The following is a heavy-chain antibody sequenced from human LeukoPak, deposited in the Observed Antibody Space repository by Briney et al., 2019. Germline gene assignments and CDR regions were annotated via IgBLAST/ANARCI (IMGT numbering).Heavy chain of an antibody. V-gene: IGHV5-51*01. CDR1: GYRFASYW. CDR2: ISPSDSDS. J-gene: IGHJ4*02. Sequence: GESLNISCKGSGYRFASYWIVWLRQVPGKGLEWMGFISPSDSDSRYSPPFQGQVTISTDKSINTAYLQWSSLKASDTAIYYCARQDGGSHKYFDFWGQGTLVTVSA. D-gene: IGHD1-26*01. CDR3: ARQDGGSHKYFDF.